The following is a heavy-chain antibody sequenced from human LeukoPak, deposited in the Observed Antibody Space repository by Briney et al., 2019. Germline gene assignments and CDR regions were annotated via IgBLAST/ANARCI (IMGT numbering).Heavy chain of an antibody. CDR3: ARVVVGLTYYFDY. J-gene: IGHJ4*02. V-gene: IGHV3-53*01. CDR2: VYSGGDT. D-gene: IGHD1-26*01. Sequence: GGSLRLSCTASGLTVSSNYMTWVRQAPGKGLEWVSLVYSGGDTYYADSVKGRFTISRDNSKNTLYLQMNSLRAEDTAVYYCARVVVGLTYYFDYWGQGTLVTVSS. CDR1: GLTVSSNY.